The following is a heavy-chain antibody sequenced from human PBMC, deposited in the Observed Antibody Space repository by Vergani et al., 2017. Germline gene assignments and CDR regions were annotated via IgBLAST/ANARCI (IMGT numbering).Heavy chain of an antibody. J-gene: IGHJ6*02. D-gene: IGHD5-12*01. CDR3: ATPRLRFSYYYYYGMDV. CDR1: GYTFTSYG. V-gene: IGHV1-18*04. CDR2: ISAYNGNT. Sequence: QVQVVQSGAEVKKPGASVKVSCKASGYTFTSYGISWVRQAPGQGLEWMGWISAYNGNTNYAQKLQGRVTMTTDTSTSTAYMELRSLRSEDTAVYYCATPRLRFSYYYYYGMDVWGQGTTVTVSS.